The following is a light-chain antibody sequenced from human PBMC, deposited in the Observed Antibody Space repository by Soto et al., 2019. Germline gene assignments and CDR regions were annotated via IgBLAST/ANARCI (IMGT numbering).Light chain of an antibody. J-gene: IGKJ2*01. CDR1: QTADKW. CDR2: DAS. CDR3: QQYNDYPYT. V-gene: IGKV1-5*01. Sequence: DIQVTQSPSTLSASVGDRVIIACRASQTADKWVAWYQQKPGKAPNVLIYDASRLESGVPSRFSGSGSGTLFTLTISNLQPVDFATYYCQQYNDYPYTFGQGTKVEI.